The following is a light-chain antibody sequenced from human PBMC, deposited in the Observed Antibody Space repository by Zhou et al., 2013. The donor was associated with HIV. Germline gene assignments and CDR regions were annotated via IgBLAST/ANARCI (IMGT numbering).Light chain of an antibody. CDR3: QQSHNFPFT. V-gene: IGKV1-5*03. Sequence: DIQMTQSPSTLSASVGDRVTITCRASQYISTWLAWYQQKPGKAPKLLIYKASSLESGAPSRFSGSGSGTEFTLTITSLQPDDYGTYYCQQSHNFPFTFGPGTRVDI. CDR1: QYISTW. CDR2: KAS. J-gene: IGKJ3*01.